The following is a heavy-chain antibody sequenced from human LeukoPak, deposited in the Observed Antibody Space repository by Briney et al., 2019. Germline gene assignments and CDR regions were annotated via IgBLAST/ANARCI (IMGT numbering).Heavy chain of an antibody. J-gene: IGHJ6*03. CDR3: TTDPGTSVSSSWYLGPIYYYYYMDV. CDR1: GFPFSGDW. D-gene: IGHD6-13*01. CDR2: IKKKSDGGTT. Sequence: GGSLRLSCAASGFPFSGDWMSWVRQVPGKGLEWVGRIKKKSDGGTTDYAAPVKGRFTISRDDSKNTLYLQMNSLKTEDTAVYYCTTDPGTSVSSSWYLGPIYYYYYMDVWGKGTTVTVSS. V-gene: IGHV3-15*01.